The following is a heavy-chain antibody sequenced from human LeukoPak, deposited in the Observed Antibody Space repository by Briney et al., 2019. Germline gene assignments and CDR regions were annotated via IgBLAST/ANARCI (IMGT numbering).Heavy chain of an antibody. CDR1: GGTLSSYA. V-gene: IGHV1-69*05. J-gene: IGHJ6*03. CDR3: ARAGHPGSYYYYMDV. Sequence: GAAVKVSCKASGGTLSSYAISWVRQAPGQGLEWMGGIIPIFGTANYAQKFQGRVTITTDESTSTAYMELSSLRSEDTAVYYCARAGHPGSYYYYMDVWGKGTTVTVSS. D-gene: IGHD3-10*01. CDR2: IIPIFGTA.